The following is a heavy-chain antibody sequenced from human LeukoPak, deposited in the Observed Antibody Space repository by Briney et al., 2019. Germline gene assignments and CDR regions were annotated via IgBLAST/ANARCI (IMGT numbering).Heavy chain of an antibody. CDR2: VNTGNGHT. V-gene: IGHV1-3*04. CDR1: GYDFSDYS. CDR3: ARGRWVGTTQAYYLDY. J-gene: IGHJ4*02. Sequence: ASVQVSCEASGYDFSDYSIQWVRQAPGQRLEWMGWVNTGNGHTRYSPKFQGRVTIVRDTSAGTAYMDLSSLTSEDTALYYCARGRWVGTTQAYYLDYWGQGTLVAVSS. D-gene: IGHD1-26*01.